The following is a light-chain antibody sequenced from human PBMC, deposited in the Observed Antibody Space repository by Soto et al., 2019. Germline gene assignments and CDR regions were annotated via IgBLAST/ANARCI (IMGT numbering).Light chain of an antibody. Sequence: QSVLTQPPSASGSPGQSVTISCTGTSSDVGGYEYVSWYHQHPGKAPKLLIFEVNKRPSGVPYRFSGSKSGNTASLTVSGLRAEDEGVYYCSSYAGDNVVLFGGGTQLTVL. CDR2: EVN. CDR1: SSDVGGYEY. J-gene: IGLJ2*01. CDR3: SSYAGDNVVL. V-gene: IGLV2-8*01.